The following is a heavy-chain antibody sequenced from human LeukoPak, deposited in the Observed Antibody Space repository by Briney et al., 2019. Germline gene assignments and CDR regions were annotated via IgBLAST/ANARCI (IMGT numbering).Heavy chain of an antibody. J-gene: IGHJ4*02. Sequence: PGRSLRLSCAASGFTFSSYAMHWVRQAPGKGLEWVAVISYDGSNKYYADSVQGRFTISRDNSKNTLYLQMNSLRAEDTAVYYCAKDSHVPYYYGSGSYYGEYYFDYWGQGTLVTVSS. CDR1: GFTFSSYA. CDR2: ISYDGSNK. D-gene: IGHD3-10*01. CDR3: AKDSHVPYYYGSGSYYGEYYFDY. V-gene: IGHV3-30-3*01.